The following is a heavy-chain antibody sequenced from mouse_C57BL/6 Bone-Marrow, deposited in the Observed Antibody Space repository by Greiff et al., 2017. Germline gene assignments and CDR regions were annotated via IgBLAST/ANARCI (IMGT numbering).Heavy chain of an antibody. D-gene: IGHD2-4*01. V-gene: IGHV1-64*01. CDR2: IHPNSGST. Sequence: QVQLQQPGAELVKPGASVKLSCKASGYTFTSYWMHWVKQRPGQGLEWIGMIHPNSGSTNYNEKFKSKATLPVDKSSCTAYMQLSSLTSEDSAVYYCARRRVYYDYDDAVDYWGQGTSVTVSS. CDR1: GYTFTSYW. J-gene: IGHJ4*01. CDR3: ARRRVYYDYDDAVDY.